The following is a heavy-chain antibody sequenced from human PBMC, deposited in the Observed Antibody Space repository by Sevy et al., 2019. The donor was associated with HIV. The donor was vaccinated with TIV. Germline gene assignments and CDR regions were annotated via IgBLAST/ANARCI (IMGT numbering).Heavy chain of an antibody. CDR2: IKGDGSGK. CDR3: ARDCNSATCLWGLDV. J-gene: IGHJ6*02. CDR1: GFTFSHYW. V-gene: IGHV3-7*03. D-gene: IGHD1-26*01. Sequence: GGSLRLSCAASGFTFSHYWMTWVRQAPGKGPEWVANIKGDGSGKYYVDSVRGRFTISRDNAKNSLYLQMNSLRGDDTALYYCARDCNSATCLWGLDVWGQGTTVTVSS.